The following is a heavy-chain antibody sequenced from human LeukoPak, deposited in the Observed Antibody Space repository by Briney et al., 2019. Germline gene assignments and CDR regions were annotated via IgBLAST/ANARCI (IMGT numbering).Heavy chain of an antibody. CDR1: GFTFSTYS. D-gene: IGHD3-22*01. CDR2: MSYSSSAI. CDR3: ARDSYGSSGYYYVSDH. V-gene: IGHV3-48*02. J-gene: IGHJ4*02. Sequence: GGSLRLSCAASGFTFSTYSMNWVRQAPGKGLEWVSYMSYSSSAIYYADSVEGRFTISRDNPKNSLYLQMNSLRDEHTAVYHCARDSYGSSGYYYVSDHWGQGTLVTVSS.